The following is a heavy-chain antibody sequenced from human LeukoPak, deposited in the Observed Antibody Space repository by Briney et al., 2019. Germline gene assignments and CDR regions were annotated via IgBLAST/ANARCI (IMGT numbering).Heavy chain of an antibody. CDR3: ARLKYYYGSGSHSKRIYYYYYMDV. CDR1: GGSFSGYY. V-gene: IGHV4-34*01. Sequence: SETLSLTCAVYGGSFSGYYWSWIRQPPGKGLEWIGEINHSGSTNYNPSLKSRVTISVDTSKNQFSLKLSSVTAADTAVYYCARLKYYYGSGSHSKRIYYYYYMDVWGKGTTVTTSS. J-gene: IGHJ6*03. D-gene: IGHD3-10*01. CDR2: INHSGST.